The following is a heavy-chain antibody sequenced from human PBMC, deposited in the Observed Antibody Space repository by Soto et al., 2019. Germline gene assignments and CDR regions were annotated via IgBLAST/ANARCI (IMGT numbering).Heavy chain of an antibody. CDR3: AKVRQLLWFGELSYHWFDP. J-gene: IGHJ5*02. CDR1: GFTFSSYA. D-gene: IGHD3-10*01. V-gene: IGHV3-23*01. CDR2: ISGSGGST. Sequence: EVQLLESGGGLVQPGGSLRLSCAASGFTFSSYAMSWVRQAPGKGLEWVSAISGSGGSTYYADSVKGRFTIARDNSKNTLYLQMNSLRAEDTAVYYCAKVRQLLWFGELSYHWFDPWGQGTLVTVSS.